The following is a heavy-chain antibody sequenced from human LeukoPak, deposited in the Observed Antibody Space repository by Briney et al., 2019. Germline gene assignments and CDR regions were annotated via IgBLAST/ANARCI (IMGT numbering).Heavy chain of an antibody. J-gene: IGHJ4*02. CDR1: GVIFSSYT. CDR3: ARDHGLGLADS. D-gene: IGHD3-16*01. CDR2: ITPVSDLA. Sequence: VASVKVSCKASGVIFSSYTFSWVRQAPGQGLEWMGKITPVSDLAHYAQKFQGRVTFTADTHTGTTYMELRSLRSEDTAVYYCARDHGLGLADSWGQGTLVYGSS. V-gene: IGHV1-69*04.